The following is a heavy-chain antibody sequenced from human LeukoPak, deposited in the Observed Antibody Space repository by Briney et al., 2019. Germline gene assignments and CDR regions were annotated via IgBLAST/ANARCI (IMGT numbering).Heavy chain of an antibody. CDR2: IYTSGST. D-gene: IGHD2-2*01. J-gene: IGHJ6*03. V-gene: IGHV4-4*07. CDR3: ARDGEDIVVVPAANHYYYYYYMDV. CDR1: GGSISSYY. Sequence: SETLSLTCTVSGGSISSYYWSWIRQPAGKGLEWIGRIYTSGSTNYNPSLKSRATMSVDTSKNQFSLKLSSVTAADTAVYYCARDGEDIVVVPAANHYYYYYYMDVWGKGTTVTVSS.